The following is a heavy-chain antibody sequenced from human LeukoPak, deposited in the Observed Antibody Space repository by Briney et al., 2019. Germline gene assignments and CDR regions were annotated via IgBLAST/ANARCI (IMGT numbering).Heavy chain of an antibody. D-gene: IGHD2-8*01. CDR1: GGSISTYY. CDR3: AGNGDY. Sequence: PSETLSLTCTVSGGSISTYYWNWIRQPPGKGLEWVGCIHNSGSTSYNPSLKSRATISVDTSKNQFSLKLTSVTAADTAVYYCAGNGDYWGQGTLVTVSS. V-gene: IGHV4-59*01. J-gene: IGHJ4*02. CDR2: IHNSGST.